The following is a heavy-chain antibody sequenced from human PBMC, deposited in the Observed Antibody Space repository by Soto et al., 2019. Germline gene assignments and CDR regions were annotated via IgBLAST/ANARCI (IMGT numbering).Heavy chain of an antibody. D-gene: IGHD3-9*01. CDR2: ISGSGGGT. CDR3: ARNTHRYDALTGPGN. J-gene: IGHJ4*02. Sequence: EVRLLESGGGIVQPGGSLRLSCAASGFTFGNYAMTWVRQAPGKGLECVSRISGSGGGTYYADSVKGRFTISRDNSENTLYMHQKSLRVENTAIYICARNTHRYDALTGPGNWAKGARVTVPS. V-gene: IGHV3-23*01. CDR1: GFTFGNYA.